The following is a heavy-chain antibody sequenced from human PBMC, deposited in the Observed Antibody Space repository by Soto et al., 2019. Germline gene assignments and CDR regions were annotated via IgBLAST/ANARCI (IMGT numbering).Heavy chain of an antibody. J-gene: IGHJ3*02. D-gene: IGHD3-16*01. CDR3: AREGGYAFDI. V-gene: IGHV3-33*01. CDR1: GFTVRTHG. Sequence: QVQLVESGGGVVQPGRSLRLSCAASGFTVRTHGMYWVRQAAGKGLEWVALIWHDGTKENYADSVKGRFTISKDNSKNTLYLQMNSLRAEDTAVYYCAREGGYAFDIWGQGTMVTVSS. CDR2: IWHDGTKE.